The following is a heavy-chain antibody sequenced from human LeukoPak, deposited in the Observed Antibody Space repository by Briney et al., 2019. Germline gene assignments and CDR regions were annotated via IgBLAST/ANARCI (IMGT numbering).Heavy chain of an antibody. V-gene: IGHV3-53*01. D-gene: IGHD2-21*01. CDR2: IYDSGTT. CDR3: ARWHTCGNNYYYDY. Sequence: GGSLRLSCAASGFTVSTNYMSWVRQAPEKGLEWVSIIYDSGTTYYADSVKGRFTISRDNSKNTLYLQMNSLRAEDTAVYYCARWHTCGNNYYYDYWGQGTLVTVSS. CDR1: GFTVSTNY. J-gene: IGHJ4*02.